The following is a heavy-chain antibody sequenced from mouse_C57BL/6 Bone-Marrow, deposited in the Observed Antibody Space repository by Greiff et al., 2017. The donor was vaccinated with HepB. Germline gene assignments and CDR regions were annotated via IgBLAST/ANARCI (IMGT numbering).Heavy chain of an antibody. V-gene: IGHV1-15*01. Sequence: QVQLQQSGAELVRPGASVTLSCKASGYTFTDYEMHWVKQTPVHGLEWIGAIDPETGGTAYNQKFKGKAILTADKSSSTAYMELRSLTSEDSAVYYCTRSIYYYGSRDFDVWGTGTTVTVSS. CDR3: TRSIYYYGSRDFDV. CDR1: GYTFTDYE. CDR2: IDPETGGT. D-gene: IGHD1-1*01. J-gene: IGHJ1*03.